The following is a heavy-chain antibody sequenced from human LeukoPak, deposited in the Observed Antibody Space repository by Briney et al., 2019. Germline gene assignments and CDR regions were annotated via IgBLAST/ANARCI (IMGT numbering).Heavy chain of an antibody. J-gene: IGHJ5*02. CDR2: MNHKSGNT. Sequence: ASVTLSCMASGYTFTSYDINWVRQAPGQGLEWMGWMNHKSGNTDYAQKFKGRVTMTRNTSIRTAELELSSLRSEDTAVYYCARDGGAAGGTDWFDPWGQGTRVSV. V-gene: IGHV1-8*01. CDR3: ARDGGAAGGTDWFDP. D-gene: IGHD2-15*01. CDR1: GYTFTSYD.